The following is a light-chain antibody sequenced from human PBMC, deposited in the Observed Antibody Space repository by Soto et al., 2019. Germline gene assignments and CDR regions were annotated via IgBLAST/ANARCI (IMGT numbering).Light chain of an antibody. J-gene: IGKJ4*01. Sequence: EIVLTQSPATLSLSPGERATLSCRASQSVGKYWPCYQQRPGQAPRLLMFDVPYRATGTPARFSGSGSGTDFTLTISSLEPEDFAVYYCQQRTNWQLTFGGGTRVEIK. CDR3: QQRTNWQLT. CDR1: QSVGKY. V-gene: IGKV3-11*01. CDR2: DVP.